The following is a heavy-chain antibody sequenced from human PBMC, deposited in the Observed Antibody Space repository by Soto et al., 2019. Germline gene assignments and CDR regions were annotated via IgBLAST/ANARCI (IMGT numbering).Heavy chain of an antibody. CDR2: IKQDGSEK. V-gene: IGHV3-7*03. CDR3: ARDGEVLRFLEGYYYYGMDV. CDR1: GFTFSSYW. Sequence: EVQLVESGGGLVQPGGSLRLSCAASGFTFSSYWMSWVRQAPGKGLEWVANIKQDGSEKYYVDSVKGRFTFSRDNAENSLYLQMNSLRAEDTAVYYCARDGEVLRFLEGYYYYGMDVWGQGTTVTVSS. J-gene: IGHJ6*02. D-gene: IGHD3-3*01.